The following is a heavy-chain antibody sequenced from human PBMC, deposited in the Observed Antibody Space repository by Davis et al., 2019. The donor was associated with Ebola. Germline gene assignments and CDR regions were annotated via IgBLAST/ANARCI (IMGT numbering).Heavy chain of an antibody. J-gene: IGHJ4*02. CDR3: ANTLHWLAFES. CDR2: LSATVGA. Sequence: GSLRLSCTVSGDSISSGSYYWSWIRQPPGKGLEWIGFLSATVGANYSPSLKSRVTMSLDTSTSHFSLQLRSVTAADTAVYYCANTLHWLAFESWGQGVLVTVSS. V-gene: IGHV4-61*03. D-gene: IGHD6-19*01. CDR1: GDSISSGSYY.